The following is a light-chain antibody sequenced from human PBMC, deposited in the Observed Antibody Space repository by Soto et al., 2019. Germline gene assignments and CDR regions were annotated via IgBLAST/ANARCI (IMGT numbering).Light chain of an antibody. CDR2: AAS. V-gene: IGKV1-39*01. CDR1: QNIDNC. Sequence: DIQMIQSPSSLSASVGDRVTITCRASQNIDNCLSWYQQKPGKAPELLIYAASLLQSGVPSRFSGSGSGTEFTLTISSLQREDLATYHSLHTCSAPATFGQGTRVEIK. CDR3: LHTCSAPAT. J-gene: IGKJ1*01.